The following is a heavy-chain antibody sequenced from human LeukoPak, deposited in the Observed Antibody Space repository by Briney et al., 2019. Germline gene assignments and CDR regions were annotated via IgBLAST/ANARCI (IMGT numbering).Heavy chain of an antibody. D-gene: IGHD3-3*02. CDR3: AKGGRGYSRIRLPYYYYYGMDV. J-gene: IGHJ6*02. V-gene: IGHV3-30*02. CDR1: GFTFSSYG. CDR2: IRYGGSNK. Sequence: PGGSLRLSCAASGFTFSSYGMHWVRQAPGKGLEWVAFIRYGGSNKYYADSVKGRFTISRDNSKNTLYLQMNSLRAEDTAVYYCAKGGRGYSRIRLPYYYYYGMDVWGQGTTVTVSS.